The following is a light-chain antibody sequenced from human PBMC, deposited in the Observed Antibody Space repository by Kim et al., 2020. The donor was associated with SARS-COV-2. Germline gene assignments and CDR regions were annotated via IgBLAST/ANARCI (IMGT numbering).Light chain of an antibody. J-gene: IGKJ1*01. CDR3: QEYKSNSLT. CDR1: QSISIW. V-gene: IGKV1-5*01. CDR2: DAS. Sequence: DIQMTQSPSTLSASVGDRVTITCRTSQSISIWLAWYQQKPGKAPNLLIYDASILESGVPSRFSGSGSGTEFTLTISGLQPDDFSTYYCQEYKSNSLTFGQGSKMGIK.